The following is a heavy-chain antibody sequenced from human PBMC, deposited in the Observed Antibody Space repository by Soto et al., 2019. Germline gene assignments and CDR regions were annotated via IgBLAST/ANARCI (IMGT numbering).Heavy chain of an antibody. Sequence: EVQLLESGGGVVQPGGSLRLSCAASGFTFSNYAMNWVRQAPGKGLEWVSAISGSGGSAYYADSVKGRFTISRDNSKNTLFLQMHSLRTEDTAIYYCAKSTYPPLTTVGLIIRVGLDYWGQGTPVTVSS. CDR3: AKSTYPPLTTVGLIIRVGLDY. V-gene: IGHV3-23*01. D-gene: IGHD3-3*02. CDR2: ISGSGGSA. CDR1: GFTFSNYA. J-gene: IGHJ4*02.